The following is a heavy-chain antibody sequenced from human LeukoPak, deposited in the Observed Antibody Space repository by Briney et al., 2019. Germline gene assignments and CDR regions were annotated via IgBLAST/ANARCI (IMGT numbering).Heavy chain of an antibody. D-gene: IGHD3-22*01. CDR1: GFTFDDYA. V-gene: IGHV3-9*01. Sequence: GRSLRLSCAASGFTFDDYAMHWVRQAPGKGLEWVSGISWNSGSIGYADSVKGRFTISRDNSKNTLYLQMNSLRAEDTAVYYCARDDDSSEDYWGQGALVTVSS. J-gene: IGHJ4*02. CDR3: ARDDDSSEDY. CDR2: ISWNSGSI.